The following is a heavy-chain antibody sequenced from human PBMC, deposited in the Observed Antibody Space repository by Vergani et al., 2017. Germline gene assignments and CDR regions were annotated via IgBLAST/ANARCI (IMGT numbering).Heavy chain of an antibody. CDR3: ARWDYGILTGYRY. Sequence: QVQVVQSGAEVKKSGASVKVSCKTSGYTFSNYYMHWVRQAPGQGLEWMGIINPSGGHTNYAQKFQGRVTMTRDTSTSTVYMELSSLRSDDTAIYYCARWDYGILTGYRYWGQGTLVTVAA. J-gene: IGHJ4*02. CDR2: INPSGGHT. D-gene: IGHD3-9*01. V-gene: IGHV1-46*03. CDR1: GYTFSNYY.